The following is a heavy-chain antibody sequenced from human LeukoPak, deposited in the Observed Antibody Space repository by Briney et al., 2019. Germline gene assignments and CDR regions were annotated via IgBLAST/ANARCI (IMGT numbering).Heavy chain of an antibody. D-gene: IGHD2/OR15-2a*01. J-gene: IGHJ5*02. Sequence: SETLSLTCTVSGGSITNYYWSWIRQSPGKGLEWIGYMYYLGSDTNYNPSLKSRVVMSVDTSKDDFSLRLSSVTAADSGVYYCARHETLLQWFDPWGQGTLVTVSS. CDR2: MYYLGSDT. CDR1: GGSITNYY. CDR3: ARHETLLQWFDP. V-gene: IGHV4-59*08.